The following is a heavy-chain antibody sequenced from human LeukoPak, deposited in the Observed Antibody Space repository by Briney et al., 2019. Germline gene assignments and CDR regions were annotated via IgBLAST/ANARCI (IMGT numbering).Heavy chain of an antibody. CDR3: AGGAGVYYYGMDV. CDR1: GFTFSSYD. Sequence: PGGSVRLSCVASGFTFSSYDMSWVRQAPGKGLEWVSAISGSGGSTYYADSVKGRFTISRDNSKNTLFLQMNTLRADDTAVYYCAGGAGVYYYGMDVWGQGTSVTVSS. J-gene: IGHJ6*02. V-gene: IGHV3-23*01. CDR2: ISGSGGST.